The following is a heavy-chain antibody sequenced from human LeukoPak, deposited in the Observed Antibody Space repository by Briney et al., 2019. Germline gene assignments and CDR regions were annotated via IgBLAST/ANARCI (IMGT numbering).Heavy chain of an antibody. CDR3: ARDWGAVAGTNSAYFDY. Sequence: GGSLRLSCAASGFTFSSYAMHWVRQAPGKGLEWVAVISYDGSNKYYADSVKGRFTISRDNSKNTLYLQMNSLRAEDTAVYYCARDWGAVAGTNSAYFDYWGQGTLVTVSS. CDR2: ISYDGSNK. D-gene: IGHD6-19*01. J-gene: IGHJ4*02. CDR1: GFTFSSYA. V-gene: IGHV3-30*04.